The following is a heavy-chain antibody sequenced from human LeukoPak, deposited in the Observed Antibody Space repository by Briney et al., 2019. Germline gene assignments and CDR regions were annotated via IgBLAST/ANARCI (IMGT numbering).Heavy chain of an antibody. D-gene: IGHD3-16*01. CDR2: INWNGGST. V-gene: IGHV3-20*04. CDR3: AREEGGYFDY. Sequence: RPGGALRLPCAASGFSFDDYDMSWVRQSPGKGLEWVSGINWNGGSTGYADSVQGRFTISRDNAKNSLYLQMSSLRAEDTALYYCAREEGGYFDYWGQGTLVTVSS. CDR1: GFSFDDYD. J-gene: IGHJ4*02.